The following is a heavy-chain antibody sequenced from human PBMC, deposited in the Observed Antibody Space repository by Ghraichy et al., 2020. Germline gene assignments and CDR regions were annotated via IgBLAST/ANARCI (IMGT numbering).Heavy chain of an antibody. J-gene: IGHJ5*02. CDR2: IGSSSSYI. CDR3: ASGQEHPERYDFWSGYYTSWWFDP. V-gene: IGHV3-21*01. Sequence: GGSLRLSCAASGFTFSSYSMNWVRQAPGKGLEWVSSIGSSSSYIYYADSVKGRFTISRDNAKNSLYLQMNSLRAEDTAVYYCASGQEHPERYDFWSGYYTSWWFDPWGQGTLVTVSS. CDR1: GFTFSSYS. D-gene: IGHD3-3*01.